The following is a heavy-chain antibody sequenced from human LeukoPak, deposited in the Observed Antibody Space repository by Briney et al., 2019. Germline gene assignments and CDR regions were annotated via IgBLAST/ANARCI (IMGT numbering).Heavy chain of an antibody. CDR3: ARADIVSTIRGFDY. Sequence: ASVKLSCNASGGTFTSYGIRWVRHAPAQGLERVGWISAYNGNTNYAQKLQGRVTMTTDTSTSTAYMELRSLRSDDTAVYYCARADIVSTIRGFDYWGQGTLVTVSS. J-gene: IGHJ4*02. CDR2: ISAYNGNT. D-gene: IGHD5/OR15-5a*01. CDR1: GGTFTSYG. V-gene: IGHV1-18*01.